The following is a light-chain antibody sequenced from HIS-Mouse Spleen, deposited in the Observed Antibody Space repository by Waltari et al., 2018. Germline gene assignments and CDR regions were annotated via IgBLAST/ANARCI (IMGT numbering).Light chain of an antibody. CDR2: WAS. CDR3: QQYYSTPYT. J-gene: IGKJ2*01. Sequence: EMVMTLSPDSLAGSLGERASINCKSRQSVLYSSNNKNYLAWYQQKPGQPPKLLIYWASTRESGVPDRFSGSGSGTDFTLTISSLQAEDVAVYYCQQYYSTPYTFGQGTKLEIK. V-gene: IGKV4-1*01. CDR1: QSVLYSSNNKNY.